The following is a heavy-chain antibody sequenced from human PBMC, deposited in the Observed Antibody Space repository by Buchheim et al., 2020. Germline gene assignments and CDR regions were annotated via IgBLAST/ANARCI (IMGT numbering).Heavy chain of an antibody. V-gene: IGHV4-39*01. Sequence: QLQLQESGPGLVKPSETLSLTCNVSGGSISSSSYYWGWIRQPPGKGLEWIGSIYYSGSTYYNPSLKSRVTISVDTSKNQFSLKLRSVTAADTAVYYCARRSGSYPTTKFDYWGQGTL. J-gene: IGHJ4*02. CDR1: GGSISSSSYY. CDR2: IYYSGST. CDR3: ARRSGSYPTTKFDY. D-gene: IGHD1-26*01.